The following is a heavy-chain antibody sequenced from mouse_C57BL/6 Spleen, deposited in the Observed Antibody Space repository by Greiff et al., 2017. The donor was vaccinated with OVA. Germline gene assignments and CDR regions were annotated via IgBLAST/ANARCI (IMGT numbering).Heavy chain of an antibody. V-gene: IGHV14-3*01. D-gene: IGHD2-3*01. Sequence: VQLQQSVAELVRPGASVKLSCTASGFTIKNTYMHWVKQRPEQGLEWIGRIDPANGNTKYAPKFQGKATITADTSSTTAYLQLSSLTSEDTAIYYCARDDGYPAWFAYWGQGTLVTVSA. CDR2: IDPANGNT. CDR3: ARDDGYPAWFAY. J-gene: IGHJ3*01. CDR1: GFTIKNTY.